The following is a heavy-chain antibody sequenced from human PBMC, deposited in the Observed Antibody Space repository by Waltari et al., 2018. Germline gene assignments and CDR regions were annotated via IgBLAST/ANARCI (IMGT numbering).Heavy chain of an antibody. D-gene: IGHD3-9*01. V-gene: IGHV4-34*01. CDR2: INHSGST. CDR3: ARVGRVLRYFDWLARGVFDY. J-gene: IGHJ4*02. Sequence: ELIGEINHSGSTNYNPSLKSRVTISVDTSKNQFSLKLSSVTAADTAVYYCARVGRVLRYFDWLARGVFDYWGQGTLVTVSS.